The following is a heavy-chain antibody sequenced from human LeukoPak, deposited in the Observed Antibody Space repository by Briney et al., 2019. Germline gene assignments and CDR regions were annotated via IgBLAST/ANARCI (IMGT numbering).Heavy chain of an antibody. CDR1: GGSISSSSYY. CDR3: ARELRGGDGYNRFDY. D-gene: IGHD5-24*01. CDR2: IYYSGST. J-gene: IGHJ4*02. V-gene: IGHV4-61*01. Sequence: SETLSLTCTVSGGSISSSSYYWGWIRQPPGKGLEWIGYIYYSGSTNYNPSLKSRVTISVDTSKNQFSLKLSSVTAADTAVYYCARELRGGDGYNRFDYWGQGTLVTVSS.